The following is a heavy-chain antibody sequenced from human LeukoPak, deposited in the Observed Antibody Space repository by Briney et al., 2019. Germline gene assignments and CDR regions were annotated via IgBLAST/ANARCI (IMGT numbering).Heavy chain of an antibody. CDR1: GFTFSSYA. CDR2: IAYDGGNT. CDR3: ARDSTYYYGSGSSGPHYFDY. Sequence: GGSLRLFCAASGFTFSSYAMHWVRQAPGKGLEWVALIAYDGGNTYYADSVKCRFTISRDNSKNTLDLQLNSLRVEDTAVYYCARDSTYYYGSGSSGPHYFDYWGQGTLVTVSS. D-gene: IGHD3-10*01. V-gene: IGHV3-30*01. J-gene: IGHJ4*02.